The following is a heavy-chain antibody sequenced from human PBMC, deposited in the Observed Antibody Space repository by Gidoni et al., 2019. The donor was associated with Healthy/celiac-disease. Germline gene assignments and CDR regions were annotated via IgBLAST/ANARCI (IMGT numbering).Heavy chain of an antibody. Sequence: QVQLLESGGGVVQPGRSLRLSCAASGFTSSSYAMHLVRQAPGKGLEWVAVISYDGSNKYYADSVKGRFTISRDNSKNTLYLQMNSLRAEDTAVYYCARGGRYSGYAGGLVWGQGTLVTVSS. D-gene: IGHD5-12*01. CDR3: ARGGRYSGYAGGLV. V-gene: IGHV3-30-3*01. J-gene: IGHJ4*02. CDR1: GFTSSSYA. CDR2: ISYDGSNK.